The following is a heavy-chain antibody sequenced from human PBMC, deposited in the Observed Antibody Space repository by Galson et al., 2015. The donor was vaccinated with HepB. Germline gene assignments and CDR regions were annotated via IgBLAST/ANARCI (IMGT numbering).Heavy chain of an antibody. J-gene: IGHJ6*02. V-gene: IGHV3-48*03. D-gene: IGHD1-26*01. CDR2: ISSSGSAI. CDR1: GLTFRNYG. Sequence: SLRLSCADSGLTFRNYGMNWVRQAPGKGLEWISHISSSGSAISYADAVKGRFTISRDNAKNSLYLQMNSLRAEDTALYYCARNVGPAYQGFFPGPDHAMGVWGQGTTVAVSS. CDR3: ARNVGPAYQGFFPGPDHAMGV.